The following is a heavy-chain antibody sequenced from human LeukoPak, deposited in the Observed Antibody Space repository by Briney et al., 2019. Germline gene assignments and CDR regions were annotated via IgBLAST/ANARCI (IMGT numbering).Heavy chain of an antibody. J-gene: IGHJ3*02. CDR2: IYTSGST. Sequence: SETLSLTCTVSGGSISSGSYYWSWIRQPAGKGLEWIGRIYTSGSTYYNPSLKSRVTISVDRSKNQFSLKLSSVTAADTAVYYCATSSTTFSAFDIWGQGTMVTVSS. D-gene: IGHD2/OR15-2a*01. V-gene: IGHV4-61*02. CDR1: GGSISSGSYY. CDR3: ATSSTTFSAFDI.